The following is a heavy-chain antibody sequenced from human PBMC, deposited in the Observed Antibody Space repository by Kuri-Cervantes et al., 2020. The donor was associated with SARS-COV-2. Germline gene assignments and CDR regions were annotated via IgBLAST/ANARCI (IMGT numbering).Heavy chain of an antibody. D-gene: IGHD4-17*01. CDR1: GFTFSSYS. CDR3: AKLRGDYGRGY. CDR2: ISWNSGSI. Sequence: GGSLRLSCAASGFTFSSYSMNWVRQAPGKGLEWVSGISWNSGSIGYADSVKGRFTISRDNAKNSLYLQMNSLRAEDTAVYYCAKLRGDYGRGYWGQGTLVTVSS. J-gene: IGHJ4*02. V-gene: IGHV3-21*04.